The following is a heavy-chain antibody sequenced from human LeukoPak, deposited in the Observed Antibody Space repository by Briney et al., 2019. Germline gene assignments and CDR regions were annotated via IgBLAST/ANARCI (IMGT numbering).Heavy chain of an antibody. V-gene: IGHV3-11*01. Sequence: GGSLRLSCAASGFTFSDYYMSWIRQAPGKGLEWVSYISSSGSTIYYADSVKGRFTISRDNAKNSLYLQMNSLRAEDTAVYYCARSADSYDSSGPPDYWGQGTLVTVSS. CDR2: ISSSGSTI. J-gene: IGHJ4*02. CDR1: GFTFSDYY. CDR3: ARSADSYDSSGPPDY. D-gene: IGHD3-22*01.